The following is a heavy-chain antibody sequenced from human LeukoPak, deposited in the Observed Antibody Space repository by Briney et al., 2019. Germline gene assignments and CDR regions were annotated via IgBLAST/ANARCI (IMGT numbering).Heavy chain of an antibody. CDR1: GYTFTSYA. Sequence: ASVKVSCKASGYTFTSYAVHWVRQAPGQRLEWMGWINAGDGNKKYSQKFQDRVTLTRDTSASTAYMELSSLRSEDTAVYYCARDEGGGYDYWGQGTLVTVSS. J-gene: IGHJ4*02. V-gene: IGHV1-3*01. CDR2: INAGDGNK. CDR3: ARDEGGGYDY. D-gene: IGHD5-12*01.